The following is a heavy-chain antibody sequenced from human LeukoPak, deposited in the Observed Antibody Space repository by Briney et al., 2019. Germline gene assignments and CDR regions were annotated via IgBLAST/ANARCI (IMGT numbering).Heavy chain of an antibody. J-gene: IGHJ1*01. CDR3: ATREWRWPGYSIPWGH. Sequence: SETLSLTCTVSGGSISSSSYYWGWIRQPPGKGLEWIGSIYYSGSTYYNPSLKSRVTISVDTSKNQFSLKLSSVTAADTAVYYCATREWRWPGYSIPWGHWGQGTLVTVSS. CDR1: GGSISSSSYY. D-gene: IGHD6-13*01. V-gene: IGHV4-39*01. CDR2: IYYSGST.